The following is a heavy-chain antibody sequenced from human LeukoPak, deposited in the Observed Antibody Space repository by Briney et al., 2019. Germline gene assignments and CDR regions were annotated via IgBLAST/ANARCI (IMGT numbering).Heavy chain of an antibody. J-gene: IGHJ4*02. CDR3: AKHILPVVINFGYYFDY. D-gene: IGHD3-22*01. V-gene: IGHV3-53*01. CDR2: IYSGGST. CDR1: GFTVSSNY. Sequence: GGSLRLSCAASGFTVSSNYMSWVRQAPGKGLEWVSVIYSGGSTYYADSVKGRFTTSRHNSKNTLYLQMNSLRAEDTAVYYCAKHILPVVINFGYYFDYWGQGTLVTVSS.